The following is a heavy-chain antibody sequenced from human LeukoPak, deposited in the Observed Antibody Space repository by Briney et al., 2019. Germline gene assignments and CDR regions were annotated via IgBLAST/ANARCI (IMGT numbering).Heavy chain of an antibody. D-gene: IGHD3-10*01. Sequence: ASVKVSCKASEGSFTTYAISWVRQAPGQGLEWMGGIIPTFGAAKYAQKFQGRVTVTADESTSTVYMEMSRLRSEDTAIYYCAKAGLGRHGEVWFGEPLDYWGQGTLVTVSS. CDR1: EGSFTTYA. CDR2: IIPTFGAA. V-gene: IGHV1-69*13. J-gene: IGHJ4*02. CDR3: AKAGLGRHGEVWFGEPLDY.